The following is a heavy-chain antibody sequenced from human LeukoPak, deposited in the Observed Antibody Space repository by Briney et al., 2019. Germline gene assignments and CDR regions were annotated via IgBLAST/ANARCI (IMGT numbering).Heavy chain of an antibody. Sequence: GGSLRLSCAASGLTISNYWMHWVRQVPGKGLVWVSSISSGSTYIYYADSVKGRLTISRDNAKNSMYLQMNSLRAEDTAVYYCARDGPAVGFDYWGQGTLVTVSS. V-gene: IGHV3-21*01. CDR3: ARDGPAVGFDY. J-gene: IGHJ4*02. CDR1: GLTISNYW. CDR2: ISSGSTYI. D-gene: IGHD2-2*01.